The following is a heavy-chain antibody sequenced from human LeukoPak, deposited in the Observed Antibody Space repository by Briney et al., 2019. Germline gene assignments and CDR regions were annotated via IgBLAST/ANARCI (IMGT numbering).Heavy chain of an antibody. D-gene: IGHD3-10*01. J-gene: IGHJ4*02. V-gene: IGHV3-30-3*01. CDR2: VSNDGSNQ. Sequence: GGSLRLSCAASGFTFTYYAMHWVRQAPGKGLEWVSVVSNDGSNQDYTDSVKGRFIISRDDSKSTVYLQMNSLRVDDTAMYYCARAGRSDYGSGSFFDYWGQGTLVTVSS. CDR1: GFTFTYYA. CDR3: ARAGRSDYGSGSFFDY.